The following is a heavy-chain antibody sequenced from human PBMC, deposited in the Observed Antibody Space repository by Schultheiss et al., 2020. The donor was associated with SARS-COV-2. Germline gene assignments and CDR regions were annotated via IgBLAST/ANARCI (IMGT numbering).Heavy chain of an antibody. CDR3: AREGISERGYSGYDPPRERYYYYMDV. D-gene: IGHD5-12*01. Sequence: GGSLRLSCAASGFTFSSYDMHWVRQATGKGLEWVAVISYDGSNKYYADSVKGRFTISRDNSKNTLYLQMNSLRAEDTAVYYCAREGISERGYSGYDPPRERYYYYMDVWGKGTTVTVSS. V-gene: IGHV3-30*03. CDR1: GFTFSSYD. CDR2: ISYDGSNK. J-gene: IGHJ6*03.